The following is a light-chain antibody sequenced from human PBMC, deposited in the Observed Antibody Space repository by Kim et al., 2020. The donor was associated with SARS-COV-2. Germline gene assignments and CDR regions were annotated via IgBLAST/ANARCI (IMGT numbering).Light chain of an antibody. V-gene: IGLV3-1*01. Sequence: MSPGPTASITCSGDKLGDKYASWYQQKPGQSPVVVIFRDNRRPSGIPERFSGSNSGNTATLTISGTQAMDEADYYCQAWDSSIYVFGTGTKVTVL. J-gene: IGLJ1*01. CDR3: QAWDSSIYV. CDR1: KLGDKY. CDR2: RDN.